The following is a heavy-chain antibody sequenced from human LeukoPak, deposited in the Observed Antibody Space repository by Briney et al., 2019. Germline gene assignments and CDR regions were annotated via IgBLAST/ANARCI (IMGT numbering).Heavy chain of an antibody. CDR1: GYTFTGYY. V-gene: IGHV1-2*02. CDR2: IDPNSGGT. J-gene: IGHJ4*02. Sequence: ASVKVSCKASGYTFTGYYMHWARQAPGQGLEWMGWIDPNSGGTNYAQKIQGRVTMTRETSISTAYMERSRVRSDDTAVYYCARGNWGLVDYWGQGTLVTVSS. CDR3: ARGNWGLVDY. D-gene: IGHD7-27*01.